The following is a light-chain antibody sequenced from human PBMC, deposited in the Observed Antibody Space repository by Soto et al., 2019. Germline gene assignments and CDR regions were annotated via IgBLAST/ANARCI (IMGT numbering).Light chain of an antibody. Sequence: DIVMTQSPDYLAVSLGDRATINCKSSQSVLFSSNKKNSLAWYQQKPGQPPKLLIYWASTRESGVPDRFTGSGDGTDFSLTISNLQPEDVGVYYCQQYHSTRTCGQGTKVEL. CDR1: QSVLFSSNKKNS. CDR3: QQYHSTRT. CDR2: WAS. V-gene: IGKV4-1*01. J-gene: IGKJ1*01.